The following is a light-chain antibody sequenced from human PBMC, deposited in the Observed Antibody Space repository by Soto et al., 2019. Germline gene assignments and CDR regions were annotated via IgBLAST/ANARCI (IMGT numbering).Light chain of an antibody. CDR3: QQTYTTPSTT. CDR2: AAS. CDR1: QSISIY. J-gene: IGKJ5*01. Sequence: DIQMTQSPSSLSASVGDRVTITCRASQSISIYLNWYQQKPGKAPKILMYAASSLQSGVPSRFSGSGSGTDFTLTIDSLQPEDSATYYCQQTYTTPSTTFCQGTRLEIK. V-gene: IGKV1-39*01.